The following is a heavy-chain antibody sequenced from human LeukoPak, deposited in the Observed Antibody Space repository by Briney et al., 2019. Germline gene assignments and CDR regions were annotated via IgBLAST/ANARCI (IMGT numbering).Heavy chain of an antibody. CDR1: GFTFSSYW. V-gene: IGHV3-7*01. CDR2: IKQDGSEK. CDR3: ARDMAQLRYFDWLDGGYFDY. D-gene: IGHD3-9*01. J-gene: IGHJ4*02. Sequence: GGSLRLSCAASGFTFSSYWMSWVRQAPGKGLEWVANIKQDGSEKYYVDSVKGRFTISRDNAKNSLCLQMNSLRAEDTAVYYCARDMAQLRYFDWLDGGYFDYWGQGTLVTVSS.